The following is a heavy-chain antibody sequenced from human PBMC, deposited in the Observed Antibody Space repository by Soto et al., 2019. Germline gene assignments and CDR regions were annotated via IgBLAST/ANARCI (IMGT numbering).Heavy chain of an antibody. D-gene: IGHD3-10*01. J-gene: IGHJ4*02. CDR1: GLTFSDYY. CDR3: ARATGYYQPRGTDS. CDR2: ISSNSNYK. Sequence: GGSLRLSCAASGLTFSDYYMSWIRQAPGKGLEWISYISSNSNYKNHADSVRGRFTISRDNAKNSLYLQMNGLRAEDTAVYYCARATGYYQPRGTDSWGQGTLVTVSS. V-gene: IGHV3-11*06.